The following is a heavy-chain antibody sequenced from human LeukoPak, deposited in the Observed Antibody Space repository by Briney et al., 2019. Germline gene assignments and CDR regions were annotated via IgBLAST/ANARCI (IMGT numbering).Heavy chain of an antibody. CDR1: GGSFSGYY. D-gene: IGHD6-25*01. V-gene: IGHV4-34*01. Sequence: PSETLSLTCAVYGGSFSGYYWSWIRQPPGKGLEWIGEINDSGRTNYNPSLKSRVTISVETSKNQFSLKLSSVTAADTAVYYCARGPILNMSGYGASSRDYYYYGMDVWGQGTTVTVSS. CDR3: ARGPILNMSGYGASSRDYYYYGMDV. J-gene: IGHJ6*02. CDR2: INDSGRT.